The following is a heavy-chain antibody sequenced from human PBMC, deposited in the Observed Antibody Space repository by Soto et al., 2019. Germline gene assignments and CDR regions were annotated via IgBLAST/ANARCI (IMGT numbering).Heavy chain of an antibody. D-gene: IGHD3-22*01. J-gene: IGHJ4*02. V-gene: IGHV1-3*01. CDR3: ARDWTHYDSSGPGDY. CDR1: GDTFTSYP. CDR2: INAGNGDT. Sequence: ASVKVSFKASGDTFTSYPMHWVRQAPGQGLEWMGWINAGNGDTKYSQKFQGRVTITRDTSAITAYMELSSLRSEDTAVYYCARDWTHYDSSGPGDYWGQGTLVTVSS.